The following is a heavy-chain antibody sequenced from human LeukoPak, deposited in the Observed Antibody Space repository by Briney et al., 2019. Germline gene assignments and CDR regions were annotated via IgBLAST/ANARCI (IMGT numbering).Heavy chain of an antibody. CDR1: GDSISSYY. J-gene: IGHJ6*02. CDR3: ARAPGGLDV. Sequence: SETLSLTCTVSGDSISSYYWSWIRQPPEKGLEWIGYMYSGGSTKYNPSLKSRVTISVDTSKNQFSLKPTSVTAADTAVYFCARAPGGLDVWGQGTTVTVSS. CDR2: MYSGGST. D-gene: IGHD4-23*01. V-gene: IGHV4-59*01.